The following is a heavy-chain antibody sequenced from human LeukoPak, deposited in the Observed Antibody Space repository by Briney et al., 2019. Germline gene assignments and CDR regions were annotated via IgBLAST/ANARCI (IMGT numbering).Heavy chain of an antibody. V-gene: IGHV4-39*01. CDR2: IYSSGST. Sequence: SETLSLTCTVSGGSISSSYYYWGWIRQPPGKGLEWIGSIYSSGSTYYNPSLKSRVTISVDTSKNQFSLKLTSVTAADTAVYYCARQRGYCSGGSCYSGPYFFDYWGQGTLVTVSS. D-gene: IGHD2-15*01. CDR3: ARQRGYCSGGSCYSGPYFFDY. CDR1: GGSISSSYYY. J-gene: IGHJ4*02.